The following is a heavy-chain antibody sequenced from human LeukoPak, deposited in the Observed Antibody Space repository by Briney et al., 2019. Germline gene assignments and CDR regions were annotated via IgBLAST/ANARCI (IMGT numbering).Heavy chain of an antibody. J-gene: IGHJ4*02. CDR1: GFTFSSYW. V-gene: IGHV3-7*01. CDR3: AREGGLYCSINACYYDY. D-gene: IGHD2-2*01. CDR2: IKKDGSEK. Sequence: PGESLRLSCAASGFTFSSYWMSWVRQAPGKGLEWVANIKKDGSEKYDVDSVKGRFTISRDNAKNSLYLQMNSLRAEDTAVYYCAREGGLYCSINACYYDYWGQGTLVTVSS.